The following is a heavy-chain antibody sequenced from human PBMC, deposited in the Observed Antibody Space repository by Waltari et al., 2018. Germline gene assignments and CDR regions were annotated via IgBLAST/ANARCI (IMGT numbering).Heavy chain of an antibody. Sequence: EAQLVESGAGLVQPGGSLRLPLAASGFNCSSQEPDSVRQALGKVREWVSYISSSSSTIDYADSVKGRFTISRDNAKNSLYLQRNSLGAEDMAVYYCARAYFYSSWSDYWGQGTLVTVSS. CDR1: GFNCSSQE. CDR2: ISSSSSTI. D-gene: IGHD6-6*01. V-gene: IGHV3-48*03. J-gene: IGHJ4*02. CDR3: ARAYFYSSWSDY.